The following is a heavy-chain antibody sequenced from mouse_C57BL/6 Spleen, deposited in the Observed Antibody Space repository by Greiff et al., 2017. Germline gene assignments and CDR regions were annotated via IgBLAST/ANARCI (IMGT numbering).Heavy chain of an antibody. V-gene: IGHV1-26*01. J-gene: IGHJ4*01. Sequence: VQLQQSGPELVKPGASVKISCKASGYTFTDYYMNWVKQSHGKSLEWIGDINPNNGGTSYNQKFKGKATVTVDKSSSTAYMELRSLTSEDSAVYYCASQRGIYYGYDDYAMDYWGQGTSVTVSS. D-gene: IGHD2-2*01. CDR1: GYTFTDYY. CDR2: INPNNGGT. CDR3: ASQRGIYYGYDDYAMDY.